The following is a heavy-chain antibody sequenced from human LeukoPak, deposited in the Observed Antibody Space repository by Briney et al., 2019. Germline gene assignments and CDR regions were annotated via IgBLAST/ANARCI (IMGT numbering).Heavy chain of an antibody. J-gene: IGHJ4*02. CDR1: GFTFSDYA. Sequence: AGGSLRLSCEASGFTFSDYAMQWLRQAPGKGLEWVAFIRFDGTTTYYADPVKGRFVISRDNSKKSLFLQMNSLRPEDTALYFCVKGFYTTPVGPGVYWGQGALVSVS. V-gene: IGHV3-30*02. CDR3: VKGFYTTPVGPGVY. D-gene: IGHD2-2*02. CDR2: IRFDGTTT.